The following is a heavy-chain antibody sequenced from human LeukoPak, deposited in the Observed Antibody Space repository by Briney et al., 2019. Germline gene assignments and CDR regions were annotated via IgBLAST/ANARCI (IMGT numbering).Heavy chain of an antibody. Sequence: GGSLRLSCAASGFTFSSYAMHWVRQAPGKGLEWVAVISYDGSNKYYADSVKGRFTISRDNSKNTPYLQMNSLRAEDTAVYYCARDRIYYFDYWGQGTLVTVSS. CDR2: ISYDGSNK. V-gene: IGHV3-30*04. CDR3: ARDRIYYFDY. J-gene: IGHJ4*02. CDR1: GFTFSSYA.